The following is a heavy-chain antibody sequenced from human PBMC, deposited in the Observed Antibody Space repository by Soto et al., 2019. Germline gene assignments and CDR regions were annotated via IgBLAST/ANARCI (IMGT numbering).Heavy chain of an antibody. CDR1: GFTYSSYA. V-gene: IGHV3-23*01. J-gene: IGHJ4*02. D-gene: IGHD3-22*01. CDR3: AKWFSSGYSLDY. CDR2: ISGSGGST. Sequence: EVQLLESGGGLVQPGGSLRLSCAASGFTYSSYAMSWVRQAPGKGLEWVSAISGSGGSTYYADSVKGRFTISRDNSKNTLYLQMNSLRAEDTAVYYCAKWFSSGYSLDYWGQGTLVTVSS.